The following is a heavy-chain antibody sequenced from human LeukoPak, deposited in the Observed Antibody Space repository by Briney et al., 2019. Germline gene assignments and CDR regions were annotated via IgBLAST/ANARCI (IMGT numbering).Heavy chain of an antibody. CDR3: ARGKEYYGSGKD. CDR2: IKQDGSEK. Sequence: GGSLRLSCAASGFTSSSYWMSWVRQAPGKGLEWVANIKQDGSEKYYVDSVKGRFTISRDNAKNSLYLQMNSLRAEDTAVYYCARGKEYYGSGKDWGQGTLVTVSS. D-gene: IGHD3-10*01. CDR1: GFTSSSYW. J-gene: IGHJ4*02. V-gene: IGHV3-7*01.